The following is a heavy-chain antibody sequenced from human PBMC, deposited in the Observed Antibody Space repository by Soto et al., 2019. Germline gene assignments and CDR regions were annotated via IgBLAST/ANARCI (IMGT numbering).Heavy chain of an antibody. J-gene: IGHJ4*02. CDR1: GGTFSSYS. Sequence: QVQLVQSGAEVKKPGSSVKVSCKASGGTFSSYSINWVRQAPGQGLEWMGEIIPIFGTANYAQKFQGRVTITADESTSTAYMALRSLRSEDTAVYYCARDGRMNSGGIDYWGQGALVTVSS. CDR3: ARDGRMNSGGIDY. V-gene: IGHV1-69*01. CDR2: IIPIFGTA. D-gene: IGHD2-15*01.